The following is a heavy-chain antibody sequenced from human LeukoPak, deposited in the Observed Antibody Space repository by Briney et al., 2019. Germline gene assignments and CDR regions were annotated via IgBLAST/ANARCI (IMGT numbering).Heavy chain of an antibody. CDR1: GFTFTDYY. CDR3: AKDRSDSPYYYYYMDV. CDR2: ISSSGSTI. V-gene: IGHV3-11*04. D-gene: IGHD2-21*01. J-gene: IGHJ6*03. Sequence: GGSLRLSCAASGFTFTDYYMSWIRQAPGKGLEWLSYISSSGSTIYYADSVKGRFTISRDNSKNTLYLQMNSLRAEDTAVYYCAKDRSDSPYYYYYMDVWGKGTTVTVSS.